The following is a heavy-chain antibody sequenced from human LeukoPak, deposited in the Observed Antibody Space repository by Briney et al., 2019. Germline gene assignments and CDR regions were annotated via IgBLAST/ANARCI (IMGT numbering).Heavy chain of an antibody. Sequence: GSLRVSCAASGFTFSSYAMHWVRQAPGKGLEWVAVISYDGSNKYYADSVKGRFTISRDNSKNTLYLQMNSLRAEDTAVYYCARDPVVAATPTSGVDVWGQGTTVTVSS. D-gene: IGHD2-15*01. CDR3: ARDPVVAATPTSGVDV. V-gene: IGHV3-30-3*01. CDR1: GFTFSSYA. CDR2: ISYDGSNK. J-gene: IGHJ6*02.